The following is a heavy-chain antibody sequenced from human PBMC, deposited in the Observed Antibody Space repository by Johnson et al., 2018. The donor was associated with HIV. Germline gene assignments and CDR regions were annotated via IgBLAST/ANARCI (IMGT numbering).Heavy chain of an antibody. CDR3: AREALTYYDSSGSYYPVHDAFDI. CDR1: GVSFSSYW. J-gene: IGHJ3*02. V-gene: IGHV3-7*05. Sequence: VQLLASGGGFVQPGGSLRLSCVDSGVSFSSYWMSWVRQAPGKGLEWVANIKEDGSEKNYVDTVKGRFTISRDNAKNSVYLQMNSLRAEDTALYYCAREALTYYDSSGSYYPVHDAFDIWGLGTLVTVSS. CDR2: IKEDGSEK. D-gene: IGHD3-10*01.